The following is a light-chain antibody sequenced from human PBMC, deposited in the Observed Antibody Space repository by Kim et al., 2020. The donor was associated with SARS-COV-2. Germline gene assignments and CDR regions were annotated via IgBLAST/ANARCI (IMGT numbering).Light chain of an antibody. CDR2: GAS. Sequence: PGERATLSCRASQSVSSNLAWYQQKPGQAPRLLIYGASTRATGIPARFSGSGSGTEFTLTISSLQSEDFAVYYCQQYNNWPPITFGQGTRLEIK. CDR3: QQYNNWPPIT. CDR1: QSVSSN. J-gene: IGKJ5*01. V-gene: IGKV3-15*01.